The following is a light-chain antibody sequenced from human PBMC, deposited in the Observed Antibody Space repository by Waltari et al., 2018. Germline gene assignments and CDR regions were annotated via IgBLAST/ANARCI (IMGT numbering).Light chain of an antibody. CDR3: QSADSSGSYVL. V-gene: IGLV3-25*03. CDR2: RDT. J-gene: IGLJ2*01. Sequence: SYALTQPPSVSASPGQMARITCSGNALPKQFAYWYQRKPGQAPVLVIYRDTERPSGIPARFSGSSSGTTVTLTINGVQAEDEADYYCQSADSSGSYVLFGGGTTLTVL. CDR1: ALPKQF.